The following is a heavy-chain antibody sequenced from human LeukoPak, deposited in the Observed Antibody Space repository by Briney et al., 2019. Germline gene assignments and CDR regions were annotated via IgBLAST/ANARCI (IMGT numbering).Heavy chain of an antibody. J-gene: IGHJ6*03. V-gene: IGHV4-38-2*02. CDR1: GYSISSGYY. CDR3: AREIYYYGSGSYGDYYYMDV. D-gene: IGHD3-10*01. Sequence: PSETLSLTCTVSGYSISSGYYWGWIRQPPGKGLEWIGSIYHSGSTYYNPSLKSRVTISVDTSKNQFSLKLSSVTAADTAVYYCAREIYYYGSGSYGDYYYMDVWGKGTTVTISS. CDR2: IYHSGST.